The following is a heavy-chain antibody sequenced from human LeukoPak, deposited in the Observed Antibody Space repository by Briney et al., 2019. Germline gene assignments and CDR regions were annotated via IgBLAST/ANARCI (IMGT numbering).Heavy chain of an antibody. CDR1: GYTLTELS. D-gene: IGHD6-13*01. CDR3: ARSSSSWYYYYYYMDV. CDR2: FDPEDGET. Sequence: GASVKVSCKVSGYTLTELSMHWVRQAPGKGLEWMGGFDPEDGETIYAQKFQGRVTITRNTSISTAYMELSSLRSEDTAVYYCARSSSSWYYYYYYMDVWGKGTTVTVSS. V-gene: IGHV1-24*01. J-gene: IGHJ6*03.